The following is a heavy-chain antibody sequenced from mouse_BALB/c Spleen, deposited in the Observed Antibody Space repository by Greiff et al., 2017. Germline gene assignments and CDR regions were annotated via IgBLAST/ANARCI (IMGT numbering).Heavy chain of an antibody. CDR2: IDPANGNT. CDR3: ASSGRYDAYAMDY. Sequence: EVQLQQSGAELVKPGASVKLSCTASGFNIKDTHMHWVKQRPEQGLEWIGRIDPANGNTTYDPKYQGKATITADTASTTAYLQLSSLTSEDTAVYYCASSGRYDAYAMDYWGQGTSVTVSS. D-gene: IGHD2-14*01. J-gene: IGHJ4*01. CDR1: GFNIKDTH. V-gene: IGHV14-3*02.